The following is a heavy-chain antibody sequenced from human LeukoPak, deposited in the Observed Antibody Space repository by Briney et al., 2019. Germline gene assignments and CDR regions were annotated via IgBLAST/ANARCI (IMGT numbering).Heavy chain of an antibody. CDR3: ATEALSGSYYYYYYGMDV. Sequence: ASVKVSCKASGYTFTGYYMHWVRQAPGKGLEWMGGFDPEDGETIYAQKLQGRVTMTEDTSTDTAYMELSSLRSEDTAVYYCATEALSGSYYYYYYGMDVWGQGTTVTVSS. J-gene: IGHJ6*02. V-gene: IGHV1-24*01. D-gene: IGHD1-26*01. CDR2: FDPEDGET. CDR1: GYTFTGYY.